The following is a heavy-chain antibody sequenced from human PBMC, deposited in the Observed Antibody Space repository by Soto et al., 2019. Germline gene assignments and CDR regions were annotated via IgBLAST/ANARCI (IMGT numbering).Heavy chain of an antibody. V-gene: IGHV1-2*04. CDR2: INPNSGGT. Sequence: ASVKVSCKASGYTFTGYYMHWVRQAPGQGLEWMGWINPNSGGTNYAQKFQGWVTMTRDTSISTAYMELSRLRSDDTAVYYCARARRDGYNRDAFAIWGQGTMVPVSS. D-gene: IGHD5-12*01. CDR3: ARARRDGYNRDAFAI. J-gene: IGHJ3*02. CDR1: GYTFTGYY.